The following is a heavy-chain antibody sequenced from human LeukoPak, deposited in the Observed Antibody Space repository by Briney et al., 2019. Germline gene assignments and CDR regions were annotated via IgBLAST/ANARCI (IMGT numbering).Heavy chain of an antibody. CDR1: GYTFTSYD. V-gene: IGHV1-69*13. Sequence: SVKVSCKASGYTFTSYDINWVRQATGQRLEWMGGIIPIFGTANYAQKFQGRVTITADESTSTAYMELSSLRSEDTAVYYCAREILPYGSGRYEGSTDAFDIWGQGTMVTVSS. CDR2: IIPIFGTA. J-gene: IGHJ3*02. D-gene: IGHD3-10*01. CDR3: AREILPYGSGRYEGSTDAFDI.